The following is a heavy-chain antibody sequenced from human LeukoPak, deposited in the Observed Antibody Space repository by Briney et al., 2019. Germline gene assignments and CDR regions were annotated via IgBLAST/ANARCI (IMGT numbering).Heavy chain of an antibody. CDR3: ARIYGGNSGRGY. CDR2: INHSGST. V-gene: IGHV4-34*01. Sequence: SETLSLTCAVYGGSFSGYYWSWIRQPPGKGLEWIGEINHSGSTNYNPSLKSRVTISVDTSKNQFSLKLSSVTAADTAVYCCARIYGGNSGRGYWGQGTLVTVSS. D-gene: IGHD4-23*01. CDR1: GGSFSGYY. J-gene: IGHJ4*02.